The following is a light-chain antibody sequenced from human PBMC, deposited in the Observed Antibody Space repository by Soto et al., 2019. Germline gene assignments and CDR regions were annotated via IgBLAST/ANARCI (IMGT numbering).Light chain of an antibody. CDR2: FNSDGSH. CDR3: QTWDAGIRV. CDR1: SGHVDYA. J-gene: IGLJ3*02. V-gene: IGLV4-69*01. Sequence: HLVLSQSPSASASLGASVKLTCTLSSGHVDYAIAWHQQQPEKGPRYLMKFNSDGSHTKGDGIPDRFSGSSSGAEYFLTISSLQSEDEADYYCQTWDAGIRVFGGGTKLTVL.